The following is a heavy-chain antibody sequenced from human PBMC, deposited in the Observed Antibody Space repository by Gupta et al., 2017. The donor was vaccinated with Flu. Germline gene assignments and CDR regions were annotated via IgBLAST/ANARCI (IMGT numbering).Heavy chain of an antibody. Sequence: EVHLVESGGALVQPGWSLRLSCSASGFTFSTYAMQWVRQAPGKGLEYVSAMSRSETNTYYADSVKGRVTISRDNAQNTLYFQMSSLRTEDTAVNYCVRVGYGSGGCDPTNHAFDFCGEGTLVT. CDR3: VRVGYGSGGCDPTNHAFDF. J-gene: IGHJ4*02. V-gene: IGHV3-64D*06. D-gene: IGHD2-15*01. CDR1: GFTFSTYA. CDR2: MSRSETNT.